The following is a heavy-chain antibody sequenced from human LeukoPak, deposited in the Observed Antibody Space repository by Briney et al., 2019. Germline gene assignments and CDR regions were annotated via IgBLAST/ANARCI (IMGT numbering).Heavy chain of an antibody. J-gene: IGHJ4*02. V-gene: IGHV3-23*01. D-gene: IGHD6-19*01. CDR3: AKTTAGYSSGRYPGWPVDY. CDR1: GFTFNTYA. Sequence: PGGSLRLSCAASGFTFNTYAIYWVRQAPGKGLEWASGISGSGGSTFYADSVKGRFTISRDNSENTVYLQMNSLRADDTAVYYCAKTTAGYSSGRYPGWPVDYWGQGTLVTVSS. CDR2: ISGSGGST.